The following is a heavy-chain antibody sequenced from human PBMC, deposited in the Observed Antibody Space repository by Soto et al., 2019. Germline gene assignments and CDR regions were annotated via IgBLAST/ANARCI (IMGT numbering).Heavy chain of an antibody. Sequence: QVQLVESGGGVVQPGRSLRLSCAASGFTFSSYGMHWVRQAPGKGLEWVAVISYDGSNKYYADSVKGRFTISRDNSKNTLYLQMNSLRAEDTAVYYCAKVLDYCGMDVWGQGTTVTVSS. CDR2: ISYDGSNK. V-gene: IGHV3-30*18. CDR3: AKVLDYCGMDV. CDR1: GFTFSSYG. J-gene: IGHJ6*02.